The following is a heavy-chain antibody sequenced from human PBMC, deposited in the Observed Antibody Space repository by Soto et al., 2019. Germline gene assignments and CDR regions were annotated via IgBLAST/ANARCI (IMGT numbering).Heavy chain of an antibody. D-gene: IGHD4-17*01. CDR1: GGSISSSSYY. V-gene: IGHV4-39*01. CDR2: IYYSGST. Sequence: SETLSLTCTVSGGSISSSSYYWGWIRQPPGKGLEWIGSIYYSGSTYYNPSLKSRVTISVDTSKNQFSLKLSSVTAADTAVYYCAGHTVTTEEAYYYYMDVWGKGTTVTVSS. CDR3: AGHTVTTEEAYYYYMDV. J-gene: IGHJ6*03.